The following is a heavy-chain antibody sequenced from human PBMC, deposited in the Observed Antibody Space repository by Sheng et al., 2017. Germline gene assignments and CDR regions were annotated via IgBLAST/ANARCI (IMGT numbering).Heavy chain of an antibody. V-gene: IGHV3-33*01. J-gene: IGHJ6*02. D-gene: IGHD1-26*01. CDR3: ARDRRQEGATGMDV. CDR1: GFTFSSYG. Sequence: QVQLVESGGGVVQPGRSLRLSCAASGFTFSSYGMHWVRQAPGKGLEWVAVIWYDGSNKYYADSVKGRFTISRDNSKNTLYLQMNSLRAEDTAVYYCARDRRQEGATGMDVWGQGTTVTVSS. CDR2: IWYDGSNK.